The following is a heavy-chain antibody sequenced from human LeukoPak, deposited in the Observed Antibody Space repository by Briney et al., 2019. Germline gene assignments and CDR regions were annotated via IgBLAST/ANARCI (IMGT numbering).Heavy chain of an antibody. D-gene: IGHD1-26*01. Sequence: PSETLSLTCAVYGGSFSGYYWTWIRQPPGKGLEWIGEINHSGSTNYNPSLKSRVTISVDTSKNQFSLKLSSVTAADTAVYYCARGWDSGSYPPLGWGQGTLVTVSS. CDR3: ARGWDSGSYPPLG. V-gene: IGHV4-34*01. CDR1: GGSFSGYY. J-gene: IGHJ4*02. CDR2: INHSGST.